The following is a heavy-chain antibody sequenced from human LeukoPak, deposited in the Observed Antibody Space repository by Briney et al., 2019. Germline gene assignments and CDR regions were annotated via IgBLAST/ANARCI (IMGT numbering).Heavy chain of an antibody. V-gene: IGHV3-30*04. CDR1: GFTFSSYA. D-gene: IGHD4-17*01. J-gene: IGHJ4*02. CDR3: ARDGVLLMTAVTTGFDY. Sequence: PGGSLRLSCAASGFTFSSYAMHWVRQAPGKGLEWVAVISYDGSNKYYADSVKGRFTISRDNSKNTLYLQMNSLRAEDTAVYYCARDGVLLMTAVTTGFDYWGQGTLVTVSS. CDR2: ISYDGSNK.